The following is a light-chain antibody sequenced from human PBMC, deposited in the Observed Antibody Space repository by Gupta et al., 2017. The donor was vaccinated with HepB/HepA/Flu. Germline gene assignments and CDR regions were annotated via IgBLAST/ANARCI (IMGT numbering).Light chain of an antibody. Sequence: QSALTQPRSVSGSPGHSVTISCTGTSSDVGRHNYVSWYQQHPGKAPKLMIYDFSNRPSGVPDRFSGSKSGNTASLTISGLQAEDEADYYCCSYAGSYTWVFGGGTKLTVL. V-gene: IGLV2-11*01. J-gene: IGLJ3*02. CDR2: DFS. CDR3: CSYAGSYTWV. CDR1: SSDVGRHNY.